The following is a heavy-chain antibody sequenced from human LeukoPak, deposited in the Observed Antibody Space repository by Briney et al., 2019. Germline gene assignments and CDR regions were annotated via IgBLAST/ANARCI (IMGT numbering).Heavy chain of an antibody. J-gene: IGHJ4*02. Sequence: SQTLSLTCTVSGGSISSGSYYWSWIRQPAGKGLEWIGRIYTSGSTNYNPSLKSRVTISVDTSKNQFSLKLSSVTAADTAVYYCARARFYSSSWGMFDYWGQGTPVTVSS. V-gene: IGHV4-61*02. CDR1: GGSISSGSYY. CDR3: ARARFYSSSWGMFDY. CDR2: IYTSGST. D-gene: IGHD6-13*01.